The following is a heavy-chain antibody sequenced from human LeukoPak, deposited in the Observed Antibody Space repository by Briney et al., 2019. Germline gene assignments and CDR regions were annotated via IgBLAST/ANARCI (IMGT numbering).Heavy chain of an antibody. D-gene: IGHD3-9*01. CDR3: TTSLTGPYRFDY. CDR1: GLTFSNAW. J-gene: IGHJ4*02. CDR2: IKSKTDGGTT. V-gene: IGHV3-15*01. Sequence: GGSLRLSCVASGLTFSNAWMTWVRQAPGKGLEWVGLIKSKTDGGTTDYAAPVKGRFTISRDDSKNTLYLQMNSLKTEDTAVYYCTTSLTGPYRFDYWGQGTLVTVSS.